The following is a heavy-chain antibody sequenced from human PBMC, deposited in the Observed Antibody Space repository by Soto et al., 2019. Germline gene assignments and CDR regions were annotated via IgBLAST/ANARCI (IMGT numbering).Heavy chain of an antibody. CDR1: GYTFTSYG. D-gene: IGHD2-2*01. CDR2: ISAYNGNT. Sequence: QVRLVQSGAEVKKPGASVKVSCKASGYTFTSYGISWVRQAPGQGLEWMGWISAYNGNTNYAQKLQGRVTMTTDTSKSTAYMELRSLRSDDEGVYYCARDCSSTSCYLDWFDPWGQGTLVTVSS. CDR3: ARDCSSTSCYLDWFDP. J-gene: IGHJ5*02. V-gene: IGHV1-18*01.